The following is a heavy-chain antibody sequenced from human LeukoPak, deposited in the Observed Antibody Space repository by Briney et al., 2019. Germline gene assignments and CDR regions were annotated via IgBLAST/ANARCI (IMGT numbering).Heavy chain of an antibody. CDR2: IIPIFGTA. Sequence: SVKVSCKASGGTFSSYAISWVRQAPGQGLEWMGGIIPIFGTANYAQKLQGRVTMTTDTSTSTAYMELRSLRSDDTAVYYCARDPALGYTSGWYNWFDPWGQGTLVTVSS. CDR1: GGTFSSYA. J-gene: IGHJ5*02. CDR3: ARDPALGYTSGWYNWFDP. D-gene: IGHD6-19*01. V-gene: IGHV1-69*05.